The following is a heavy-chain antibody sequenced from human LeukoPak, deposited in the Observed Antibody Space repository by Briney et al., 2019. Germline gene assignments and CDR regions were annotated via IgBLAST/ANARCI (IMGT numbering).Heavy chain of an antibody. Sequence: PSETLSLTCAVYGGSFSGYYWSWIRQPPGKGLEWIGEINHSGSTNYNSSLKSRVTISVDTSKNQFSLKLSSVTAADTAVYYCAISTGRDDAFDIWGQGTMVTVSS. CDR1: GGSFSGYY. J-gene: IGHJ3*02. V-gene: IGHV4-34*01. CDR2: INHSGST. D-gene: IGHD1-1*01. CDR3: AISTGRDDAFDI.